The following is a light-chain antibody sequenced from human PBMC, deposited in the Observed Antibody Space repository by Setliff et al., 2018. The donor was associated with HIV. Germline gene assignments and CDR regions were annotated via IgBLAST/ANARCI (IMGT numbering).Light chain of an antibody. CDR3: CSYTSSTPLYV. CDR2: DVS. J-gene: IGLJ1*01. V-gene: IGLV2-14*03. CDR1: SSDVGTYNF. Sequence: ALTQPASVSGSPGQSISISCTGTSSDVGTYNFVSWYQQHPGKAPKLMIYDVSHRPSGVSNRFSGSKSGNTASLTISGLQAEDEAHYYCCSYTSSTPLYVFATGTKVTVL.